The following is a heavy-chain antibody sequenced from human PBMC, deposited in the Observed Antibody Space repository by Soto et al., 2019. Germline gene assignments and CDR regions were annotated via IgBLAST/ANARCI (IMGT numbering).Heavy chain of an antibody. J-gene: IGHJ4*01. V-gene: IGHV3-23*01. CDR2: ISGSGGTS. CDR1: GFNFRSYA. CDR3: AKGRGSSWTIDY. Sequence: GGSLRLSCAASGFNFRSYAMSWVRRAPGKGLEWVSAISGSGGTSYFADSVRGRFTISRDNSKNTLYLQLSSLRVEDTAEYFCAKGRGSSWTIDYWGHGTLVTVSS. D-gene: IGHD6-13*01.